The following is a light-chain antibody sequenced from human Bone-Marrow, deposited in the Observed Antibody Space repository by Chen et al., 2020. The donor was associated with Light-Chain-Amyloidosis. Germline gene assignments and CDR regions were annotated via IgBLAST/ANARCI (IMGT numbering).Light chain of an antibody. J-gene: IGLJ3*02. CDR3: AAWDDNMNGWV. CDR2: SND. CDR1: YSNIGINT. Sequence: QSVLTQPPSASGTPGQKVTISCSGTYSNIGINTVSWYPHLPGTAPKLLMYSNDQRPSGVSDRFSGSKSGTSASLATSGLQSGDEADYYCAAWDDNMNGWVFGGGTKLTVL. V-gene: IGLV1-44*01.